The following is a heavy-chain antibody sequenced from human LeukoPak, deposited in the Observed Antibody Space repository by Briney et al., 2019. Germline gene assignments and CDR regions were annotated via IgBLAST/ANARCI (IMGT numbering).Heavy chain of an antibody. CDR2: INHSGST. J-gene: IGHJ5*02. CDR3: ARELRYFDANWFDP. Sequence: PSETLSLTCAVCGGSFSDYFWSWIRQPPGKGLEWIGEINHSGSTNYNPSLKSRVTISVDTSKNQFSLKLSSVTAADTAVYYCARELRYFDANWFDPWGQGTLVTVSS. CDR1: GGSFSDYF. D-gene: IGHD3-9*01. V-gene: IGHV4-34*01.